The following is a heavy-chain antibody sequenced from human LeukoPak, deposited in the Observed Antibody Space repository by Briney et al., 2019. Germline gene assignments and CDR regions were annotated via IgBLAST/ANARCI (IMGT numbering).Heavy chain of an antibody. CDR1: GGSIRSSYYY. V-gene: IGHV4-39*01. Sequence: PSETLSLTCTVSGGSIRSSYYYWGWIRQPPGKGLEWIGSIYDSESTYYNPSLKSRVTISVDTSKNQFSLKLNSVTAADTAVYYCARLTYTAMALDYWGQGTLVTVSP. J-gene: IGHJ4*02. CDR3: ARLTYTAMALDY. CDR2: IYDSEST. D-gene: IGHD5-18*01.